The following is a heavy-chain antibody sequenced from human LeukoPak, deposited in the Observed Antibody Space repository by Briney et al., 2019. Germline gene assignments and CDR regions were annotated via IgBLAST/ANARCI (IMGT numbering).Heavy chain of an antibody. J-gene: IGHJ5*02. CDR3: AKCSTSAYTTGWCNWIDP. CDR1: GFTFTSDA. CDR2: TVSRGTT. V-gene: IGHV3-23*01. Sequence: GGSLRLSCVASGFTFTSDAMNWVRQAPGKGLEWVSSTVSRGTTQYADSVKGRFTVSRDTSKNTLYLQMNGLRADDTAVYYCAKCSTSAYTTGWCNWIDPWGQGTLVTVSS. D-gene: IGHD6-19*01.